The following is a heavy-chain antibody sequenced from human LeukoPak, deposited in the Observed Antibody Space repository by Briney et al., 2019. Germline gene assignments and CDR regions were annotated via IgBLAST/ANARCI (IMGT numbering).Heavy chain of an antibody. D-gene: IGHD2-2*01. CDR1: GGTFSSYA. CDR3: ALKRYCSSTSCYAPFDY. Sequence: ASVKVSCKASGGTFSSYAISWVRQAPGQGLEWMGGIIPIFGTANYAQKFQGRVTITADESTSTAYMELSSLRSEDTAIYYCALKRYCSSTSCYAPFDYWGQGTLVTVSS. V-gene: IGHV1-69*01. J-gene: IGHJ4*02. CDR2: IIPIFGTA.